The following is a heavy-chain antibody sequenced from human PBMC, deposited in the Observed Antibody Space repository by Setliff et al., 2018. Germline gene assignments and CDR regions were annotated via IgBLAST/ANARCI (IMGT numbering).Heavy chain of an antibody. CDR3: AKDFGTSGYSYGFDAFGI. D-gene: IGHD5-18*01. Sequence: GGSLRLSCAASGFTLSSYAMTWVRRAPGKGLEWVSGIRSGGGNTYYADSVKGRFTISRENAKNSFYLQMNSLRAEDTAVYYCAKDFGTSGYSYGFDAFGIWGQGTMVTVSS. CDR1: GFTLSSYA. CDR2: IRSGGGNT. J-gene: IGHJ3*02. V-gene: IGHV3-23*01.